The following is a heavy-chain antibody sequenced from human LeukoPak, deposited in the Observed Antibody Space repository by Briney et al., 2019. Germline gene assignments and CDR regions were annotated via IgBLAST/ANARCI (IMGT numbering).Heavy chain of an antibody. CDR3: AKMYATSSNRYFDL. J-gene: IGHJ2*01. CDR1: GFTFSAYR. D-gene: IGHD2-8*01. CDR2: ISSSSHI. Sequence: VGSLRLSRAASGFTFSAYRLNWVRRAPGKGLEWVSSISSSSHIHYADSVKGRFTISRDNAKNSLYLQMNTLRAEDTAVYYCAKMYATSSNRYFDLWGRGTLVTVSS. V-gene: IGHV3-21*04.